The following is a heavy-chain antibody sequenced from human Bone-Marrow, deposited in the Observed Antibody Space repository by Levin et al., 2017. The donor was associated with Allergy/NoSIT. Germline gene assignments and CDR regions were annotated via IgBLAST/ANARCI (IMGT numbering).Heavy chain of an antibody. D-gene: IGHD4-17*01. J-gene: IGHJ4*02. CDR2: IFYDGSA. CDR1: GASISNGGYY. V-gene: IGHV4-31*03. CDR3: ASHYGDYHYFDY. Sequence: SETLSLTCTVSGASISNGGYYWSWIRQHPGKGLEWIGYIFYDGSAHYSPSLRGRVAMSVDTSRNRLSLTVHSVTAADTAVYFCASHYGDYHYFDYWGQGALVTVSS.